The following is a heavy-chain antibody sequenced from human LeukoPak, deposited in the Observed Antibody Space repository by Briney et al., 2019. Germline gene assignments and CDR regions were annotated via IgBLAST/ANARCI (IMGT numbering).Heavy chain of an antibody. D-gene: IGHD2-2*01. J-gene: IGHJ5*02. CDR3: ATEYCSSTSCYSFDP. CDR1: GYTFTSYY. Sequence: ASVKVSCKASGYTFTSYYMHWVRQAPGQGLEWMGIINPSGGSTSYAQKFQGRVTMTEDTSTDTAYMELSSLRSEDTAVYYCATEYCSSTSCYSFDPWGQGTLVTVSS. V-gene: IGHV1-46*01. CDR2: INPSGGST.